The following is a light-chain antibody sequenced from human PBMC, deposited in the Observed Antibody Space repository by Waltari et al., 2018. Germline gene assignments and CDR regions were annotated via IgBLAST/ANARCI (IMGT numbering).Light chain of an antibody. Sequence: QSALTPPASVSGSPGPSCTIPCHGISSAVGGYNYVSWYQQYPGKAPQLMIYDVSNRPSGVSNRFSGSKSGNTASLTISGLQAEDEADYYCSSYTSSSPYVFGTGTKVTVL. CDR3: SSYTSSSPYV. J-gene: IGLJ1*01. V-gene: IGLV2-14*03. CDR1: SSAVGGYNY. CDR2: DVS.